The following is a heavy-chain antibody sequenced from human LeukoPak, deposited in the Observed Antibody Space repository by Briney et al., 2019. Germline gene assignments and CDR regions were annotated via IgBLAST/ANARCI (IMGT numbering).Heavy chain of an antibody. Sequence: GGSLRLSCAASGFTFSSYAMSWVRQAPGKGLEWVSAISGSGGSTYYADSVKGRFTISRDNSKNTLYLQMNSLRAEDTAVYYCAKGPNYGSGSHYSRYWGQGTLVTVSS. CDR2: ISGSGGST. V-gene: IGHV3-23*01. CDR3: AKGPNYGSGSHYSRY. CDR1: GFTFSSYA. J-gene: IGHJ4*02. D-gene: IGHD3-10*01.